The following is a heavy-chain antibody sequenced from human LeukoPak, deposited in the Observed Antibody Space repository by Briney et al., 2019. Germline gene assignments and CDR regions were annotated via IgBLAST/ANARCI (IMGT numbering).Heavy chain of an antibody. CDR1: GFTFSSYW. Sequence: AGGSLRLSCAASGFTFSSYWMHWVRQVPGKGLGWVSRINGDGSSTSYADSVKGRFTISTDNAKNTLYVQMNSLRAEDTAVYYCSTGSGHAFDIWGRGTMVTVSS. V-gene: IGHV3-74*01. D-gene: IGHD3-10*01. CDR2: INGDGSST. CDR3: STGSGHAFDI. J-gene: IGHJ3*02.